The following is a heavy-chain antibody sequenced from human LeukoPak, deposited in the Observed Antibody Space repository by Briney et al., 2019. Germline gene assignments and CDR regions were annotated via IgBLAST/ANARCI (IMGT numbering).Heavy chain of an antibody. J-gene: IGHJ4*02. CDR2: MNQDGSEK. D-gene: IGHD1-7*01. Sequence: GGSLRLSCAASGFTLRRYWMTWVRQAPGKGLEWVANMNQDGSEKYYVDSVKGRFTISRDNAKNSLYLQMNSLRAEDTAVYYCARGITGTSPGYWGQGTLVTVSS. CDR3: ARGITGTSPGY. CDR1: GFTLRRYW. V-gene: IGHV3-7*01.